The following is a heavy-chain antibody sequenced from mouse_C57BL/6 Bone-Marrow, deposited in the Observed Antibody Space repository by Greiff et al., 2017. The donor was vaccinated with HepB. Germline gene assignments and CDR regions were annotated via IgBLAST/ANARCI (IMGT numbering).Heavy chain of an antibody. J-gene: IGHJ4*01. D-gene: IGHD4-1*01. Sequence: QVHVKQSGAELVRPGASVTLSCKASGYTFTDYEMHWVKQTPVHGLEWIGAIDPETGGTAYNQKFKGKAILTADKSSSTAYMELRSLTSEDSAVYYCTKALTDLGGQGTSVTVSS. CDR3: TKALTDL. V-gene: IGHV1-15*01. CDR2: IDPETGGT. CDR1: GYTFTDYE.